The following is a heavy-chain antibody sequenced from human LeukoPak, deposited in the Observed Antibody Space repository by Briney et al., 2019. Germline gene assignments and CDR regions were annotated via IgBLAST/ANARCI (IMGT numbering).Heavy chain of an antibody. D-gene: IGHD1-26*01. CDR3: AADRHLGATTGFGF. CDR1: GFTLVNSA. J-gene: IGHJ4*02. V-gene: IGHV1-58*01. Sequence: PVKVSCKSSGFTLVNSAVHWVRQARGQSLEWIGWIVVGSGDATYAQRFQERLTITRDKSTSTAYMELRSLRSEDTAVYYCAADRHLGATTGFGFWGQGTLVTVSS. CDR2: IVVGSGDA.